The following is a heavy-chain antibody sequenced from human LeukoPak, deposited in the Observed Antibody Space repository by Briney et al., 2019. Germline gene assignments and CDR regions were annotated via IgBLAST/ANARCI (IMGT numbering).Heavy chain of an antibody. CDR2: IYYSGST. Sequence: SETLSLTCTVSGDSISSYYWSWIRQPPGRGLEWIGYIYYSGSTNYNPSLKSRVTISIDTSKNQCSLKLSSVTAADTAVYYCARKVTRKGGDAFDIWGQGTMVTGSS. CDR3: ARKVTRKGGDAFDI. V-gene: IGHV4-59*01. J-gene: IGHJ3*02. CDR1: GDSISSYY. D-gene: IGHD2-21*02.